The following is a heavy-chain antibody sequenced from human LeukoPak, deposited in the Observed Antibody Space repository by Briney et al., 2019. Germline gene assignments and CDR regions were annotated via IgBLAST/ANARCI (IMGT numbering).Heavy chain of an antibody. Sequence: GGSLRLSCAASGFTFSSYGMHWVRLAPGKGLEWVAVIWYDGSNEYYPDSVKGRFTISRDNSKNTLYLQMNSLRAEDTAVYYCARDYYDSSGYLGSNSSIPFLFDYWGQGTLVTVSS. D-gene: IGHD3-22*01. CDR3: ARDYYDSSGYLGSNSSIPFLFDY. J-gene: IGHJ4*02. CDR2: IWYDGSNE. CDR1: GFTFSSYG. V-gene: IGHV3-33*01.